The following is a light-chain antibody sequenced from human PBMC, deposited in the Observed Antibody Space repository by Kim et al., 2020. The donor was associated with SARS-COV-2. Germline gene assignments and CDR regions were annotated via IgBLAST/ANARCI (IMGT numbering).Light chain of an antibody. V-gene: IGKV3-20*01. CDR1: QSVRNND. J-gene: IGKJ1*01. CDR3: HQYGSASGT. Sequence: PGERAILSCRASQSVRNNDVVWYQLKPGQAPRLLIYRAFSRATGIPDTFSGRGSGSDFTLTISRLEPEAFAVYYCHQYGSASGTFGPGSKV. CDR2: RAF.